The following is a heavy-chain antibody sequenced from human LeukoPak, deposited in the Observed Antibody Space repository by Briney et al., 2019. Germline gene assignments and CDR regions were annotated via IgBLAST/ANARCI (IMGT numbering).Heavy chain of an antibody. V-gene: IGHV4-4*07. Sequence: SETLSLTCTVSGGSISSYYWSWIRQPAGKGLEWIGRIYTSGSTNYNPSLKSRVTMSVDTSKNQFSLKLSSVTAADTAVYYCARDVYCYGGPNYYMDVWGKGTTVTISS. CDR1: GGSISSYY. CDR2: IYTSGST. CDR3: ARDVYCYGGPNYYMDV. D-gene: IGHD3-10*01. J-gene: IGHJ6*03.